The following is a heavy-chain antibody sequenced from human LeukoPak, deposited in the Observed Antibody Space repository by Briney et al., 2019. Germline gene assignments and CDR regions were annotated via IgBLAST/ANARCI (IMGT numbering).Heavy chain of an antibody. CDR3: ARGRGLRQPKEY. J-gene: IGHJ4*02. Sequence: ASVTVSCKASGYTFTGYYMHWVRQAPGQGLEWMGWINPNSGGTNYAQKFQGRVTMTRDTSISTAYMELSRLRSDDTAVYYYARGRGLRQPKEYWGQGTLVTVSS. CDR1: GYTFTGYY. CDR2: INPNSGGT. V-gene: IGHV1-2*02. D-gene: IGHD5-18*01.